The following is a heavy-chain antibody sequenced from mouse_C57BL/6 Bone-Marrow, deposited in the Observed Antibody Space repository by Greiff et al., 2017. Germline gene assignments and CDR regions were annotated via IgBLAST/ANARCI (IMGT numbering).Heavy chain of an antibody. CDR1: GFTFSSYA. Sequence: EVQLVESGGGLVKPGGSLKLSCEASGFTFSSYAMSWVRQTPEKRLEWVATISDGGSYTYYPDNVKGRFTISRDKAKNNLYLQMSHLKSEDTAMYYCAREKEDYWGQGTTLTASS. V-gene: IGHV5-4*01. CDR3: AREKEDY. CDR2: ISDGGSYT. J-gene: IGHJ2*01.